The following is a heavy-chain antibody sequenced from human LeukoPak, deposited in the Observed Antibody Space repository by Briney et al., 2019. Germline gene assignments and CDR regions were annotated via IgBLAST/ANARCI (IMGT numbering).Heavy chain of an antibody. CDR2: ISAYNGNT. V-gene: IGHV1-18*01. J-gene: IGHJ4*02. D-gene: IGHD3-22*01. CDR1: GYTFTSYG. Sequence: GASVKVSCKASGYTFTSYGISWVRQAPGQGLEWMGWISAYNGNTNYAQKLQGRVTMTTDTSTSTAYMELRSLRSDDTAVYYCARETYYYDSSGDGPYYFDYWGQGTLVTVSS. CDR3: ARETYYYDSSGDGPYYFDY.